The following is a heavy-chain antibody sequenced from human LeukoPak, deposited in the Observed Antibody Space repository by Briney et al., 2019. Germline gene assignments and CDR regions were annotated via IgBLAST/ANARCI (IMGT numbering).Heavy chain of an antibody. V-gene: IGHV4-4*07. J-gene: IGHJ4*02. CDR1: GGSISSYY. Sequence: SETLSLTCTVSGGSISSYYWTWIRQSAGKGLEWIGRMYTSGSTKYSPSFESRVTMSGDASKNQFSLRLNSVTAADTAIYYCARIYSRGWSLDYWGPGTLVTISS. CDR3: ARIYSRGWSLDY. CDR2: MYTSGST. D-gene: IGHD6-19*01.